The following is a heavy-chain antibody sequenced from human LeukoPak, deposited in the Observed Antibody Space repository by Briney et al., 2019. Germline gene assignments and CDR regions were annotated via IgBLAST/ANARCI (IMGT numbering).Heavy chain of an antibody. CDR2: IRYDGSSK. Sequence: GGSLRLSCAASGFTFSRYGMHWVRQAPGKGLEWVTFIRYDGSSKYYADSVRGRFSISRDNSKNTLYLQVNSLRAEDTAVYYCAKDKMYYYDSSGYYSDYWGQGTLVTVSS. D-gene: IGHD3-22*01. CDR1: GFTFSRYG. CDR3: AKDKMYYYDSSGYYSDY. J-gene: IGHJ4*02. V-gene: IGHV3-30*02.